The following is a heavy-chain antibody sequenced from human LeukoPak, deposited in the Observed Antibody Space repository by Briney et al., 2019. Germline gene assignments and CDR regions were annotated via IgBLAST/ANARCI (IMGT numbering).Heavy chain of an antibody. D-gene: IGHD3-10*01. J-gene: IGHJ5*02. CDR2: MYYSGAT. Sequence: PSETLSLTCSVSGDSMSGYYWSWIRQPPGKGLEWIGYMYYSGATRYNPSLKSRVTLSTDTSKNHFSLKLYSVTAADTGVYYCARHDNYPGFGRGFDPWGQGFLVTVTS. CDR3: ARHDNYPGFGRGFDP. V-gene: IGHV4-59*08. CDR1: GDSMSGYY.